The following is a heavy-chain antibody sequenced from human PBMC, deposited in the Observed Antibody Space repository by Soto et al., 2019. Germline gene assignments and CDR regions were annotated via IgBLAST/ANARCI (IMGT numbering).Heavy chain of an antibody. CDR1: GFTFSSYW. V-gene: IGHV3-7*03. CDR2: IKQDGSEK. J-gene: IGHJ3*02. CDR3: ARRHIVVVTATDAFDI. Sequence: SGGSLRLSCAASGFTFSSYWMSWVRQAPGKGLEWVANIKQDGSEKYYVDSVKGRFTISRDNAKNSLYLQMNSLRAEDTAVYYCARRHIVVVTATDAFDIWGQGTMVTVSS. D-gene: IGHD2-21*02.